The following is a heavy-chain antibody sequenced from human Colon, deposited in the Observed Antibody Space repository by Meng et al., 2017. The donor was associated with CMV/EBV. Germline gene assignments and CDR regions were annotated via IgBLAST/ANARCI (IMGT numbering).Heavy chain of an antibody. Sequence: QVHLWQSGAGVKEPGASVLVSCRSSGYTFTSYGINWVRQAPGQGLEWMGWISGSTGYTNRAQKFQGRVTMTTDTSTSTAYLALTSLTSNDTAVYYCARGRPNWSGVLDYWGQGTLVTVSS. CDR3: ARGRPNWSGVLDY. V-gene: IGHV1-18*01. CDR2: ISGSTGYT. J-gene: IGHJ4*02. CDR1: GYTFTSYG. D-gene: IGHD1-1*01.